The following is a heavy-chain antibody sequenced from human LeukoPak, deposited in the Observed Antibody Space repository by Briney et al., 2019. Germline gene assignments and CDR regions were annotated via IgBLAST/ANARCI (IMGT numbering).Heavy chain of an antibody. CDR2: ITSTSSII. Sequence: GGSLRLSCAASGFTFSNYSMNWVRQAPGKGLEWISYITSTSSIILYADSVKGRFTVSRDNAKNSLYLQVNSLRAEDTAVYYCAKDPGVLAAAGAFDYWGQGTLVTVSS. CDR1: GFTFSNYS. V-gene: IGHV3-48*01. D-gene: IGHD6-13*01. J-gene: IGHJ4*02. CDR3: AKDPGVLAAAGAFDY.